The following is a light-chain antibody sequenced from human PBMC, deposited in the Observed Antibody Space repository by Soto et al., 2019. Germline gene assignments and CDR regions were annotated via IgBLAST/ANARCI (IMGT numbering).Light chain of an antibody. CDR3: QQRSDWPIT. CDR2: DAS. V-gene: IGKV3-11*01. J-gene: IGKJ5*01. CDR1: QSVRSY. Sequence: EIVLTQSPATLSLSPGERATLSCRASQSVRSYLAWYQQKPGQNPRLLIYDASNRATGIPARFSGSGSGTDFTLTISSLESEDFAVYYCQQRSDWPITFGQGTRLEIK.